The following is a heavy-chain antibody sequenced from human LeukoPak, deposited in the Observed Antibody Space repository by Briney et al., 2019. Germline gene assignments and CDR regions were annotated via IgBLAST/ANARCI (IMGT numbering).Heavy chain of an antibody. D-gene: IGHD2-2*01. V-gene: IGHV1-69*13. J-gene: IGHJ4*02. Sequence: SVKVSCKASGGTFSSYAISWVRQAPGQGLEWMGGIIPIFGTANYAQKFQGRVTITADESTSTAYMELSSLRSEDTAVYYCAKHTSITYAHFDYWGQGTLVTVSS. CDR1: GGTFSSYA. CDR3: AKHTSITYAHFDY. CDR2: IIPIFGTA.